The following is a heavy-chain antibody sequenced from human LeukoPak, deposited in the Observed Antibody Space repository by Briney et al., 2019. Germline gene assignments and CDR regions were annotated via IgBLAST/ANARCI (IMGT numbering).Heavy chain of an antibody. J-gene: IGHJ5*02. CDR3: ARGQYSSSWYAYNWFDP. CDR1: GDSIRSSSYY. Sequence: SETLSLTCTVSGDSIRSSSYYWGWTRQPPGKGLEWIGNIYYSGSTYYNPSLTSRVTISVDTSKNQFSLKLSSVTAADTAVYYCARGQYSSSWYAYNWFDPWGQGTLVTVSS. CDR2: IYYSGST. D-gene: IGHD6-13*01. V-gene: IGHV4-39*07.